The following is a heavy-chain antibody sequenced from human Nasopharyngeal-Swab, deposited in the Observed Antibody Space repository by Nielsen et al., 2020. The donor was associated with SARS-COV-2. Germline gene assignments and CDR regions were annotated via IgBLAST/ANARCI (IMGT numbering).Heavy chain of an antibody. Sequence: RQAPGKGLEWIGYIYNSGSTYYNPSLKSRVTISVDTSKNQFSLKLSSVTAADTAVYSCAREYRRITIFGVVINGFDYWGQGTLVTVSS. V-gene: IGHV4-30-4*01. CDR2: IYNSGST. CDR3: AREYRRITIFGVVINGFDY. D-gene: IGHD3-3*01. J-gene: IGHJ4*02.